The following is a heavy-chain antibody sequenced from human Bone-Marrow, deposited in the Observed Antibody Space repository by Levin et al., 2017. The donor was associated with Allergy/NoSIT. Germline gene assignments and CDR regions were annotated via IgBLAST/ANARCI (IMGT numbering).Heavy chain of an antibody. D-gene: IGHD3-3*01. CDR2: VRSKAYGGTT. CDR1: GFTFGDYA. J-gene: IGHJ6*02. V-gene: IGHV3-49*04. Sequence: SCTASGFTFGDYAMNWVRQAPGKGLEWVGFVRSKAYGGTTEYAASVKGRFTISRDDSKSIVYLQMNSLKTEDTGVYYCTRAPRRNYDFWSGPFNYYYGMDVWGQGTTVSVSS. CDR3: TRAPRRNYDFWSGPFNYYYGMDV.